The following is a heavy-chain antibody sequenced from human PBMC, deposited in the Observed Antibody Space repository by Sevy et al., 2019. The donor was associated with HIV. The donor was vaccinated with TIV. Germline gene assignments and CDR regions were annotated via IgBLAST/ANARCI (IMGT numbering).Heavy chain of an antibody. CDR3: ARRGTGIVVGGMDV. CDR1: GGSFSGYY. D-gene: IGHD3-22*01. Sequence: SETLSLTCAVYGGSFSGYYWSWIRQPPGKGLEWIGEINHSGSTNYSPSLKSRVSISVDTSKKQFSLKLSSVTAAATAVYFCARRGTGIVVGGMDVWGQGTTVTVSS. V-gene: IGHV4-34*01. CDR2: INHSGST. J-gene: IGHJ6*02.